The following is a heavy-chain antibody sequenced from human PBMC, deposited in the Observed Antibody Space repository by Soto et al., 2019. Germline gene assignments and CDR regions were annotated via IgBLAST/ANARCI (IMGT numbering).Heavy chain of an antibody. J-gene: IGHJ3*01. CDR2: IKQDGSEK. CDR3: ARGFNSALDV. V-gene: IGHV3-7*01. CDR1: GFTFGSYW. Sequence: GGSLRLSCAATGFTFGSYWMSWVRQAPGKGLEWVANIKQDGSEKYYVDSVKGRFTISRDNAKDSLHLQMKSLRAEDTAVYYCARGFNSALDVWGQGKMVTVSS. D-gene: IGHD6-13*01.